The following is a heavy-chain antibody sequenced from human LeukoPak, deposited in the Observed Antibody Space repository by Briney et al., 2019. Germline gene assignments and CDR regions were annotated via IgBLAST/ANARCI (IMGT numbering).Heavy chain of an antibody. V-gene: IGHV1-69*04. Sequence: ASVTVSCKASGGTLSSYAISWVRQAPGQGLEWMGRIIPILGIANHAQKFQGRVTITADKSTSTAYMELSSRRSEDTAVYYCARVDTAMVIDYWGQGTLVTVSS. CDR2: IIPILGIA. CDR1: GGTLSSYA. D-gene: IGHD5-18*01. CDR3: ARVDTAMVIDY. J-gene: IGHJ4*02.